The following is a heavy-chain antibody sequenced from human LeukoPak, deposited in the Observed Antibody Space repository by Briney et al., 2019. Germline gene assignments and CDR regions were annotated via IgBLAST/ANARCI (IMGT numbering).Heavy chain of an antibody. V-gene: IGHV4-59*08. Sequence: SETLSLTCTVSGGSISSYYWSWIRQPPGKGLEWIGYIYYSGSTNYNPSLKSRVTISVDTSKNQFPLKLSSVTAADTAVYYCARLSYGGSYYYFDYWGQGTLVTVSS. CDR2: IYYSGST. D-gene: IGHD1-26*01. CDR1: GGSISSYY. J-gene: IGHJ4*02. CDR3: ARLSYGGSYYYFDY.